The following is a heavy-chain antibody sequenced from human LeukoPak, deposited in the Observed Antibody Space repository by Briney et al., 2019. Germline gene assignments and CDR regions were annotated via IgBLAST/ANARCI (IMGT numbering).Heavy chain of an antibody. V-gene: IGHV4-34*01. D-gene: IGHD3-10*01. J-gene: IGHJ4*02. CDR3: ANRPSSRKMNYYGSGSPIGY. Sequence: SETLSLTCAVYGGSFSGYYWGWIRQPPGKGLEWIGEINHSGSTNYNPSLKSRVTISVDTSKNQFSLKLSSVTAADTAMYYCANRPSSRKMNYYGSGSPIGYWGQGTLVTVSS. CDR1: GGSFSGYY. CDR2: INHSGST.